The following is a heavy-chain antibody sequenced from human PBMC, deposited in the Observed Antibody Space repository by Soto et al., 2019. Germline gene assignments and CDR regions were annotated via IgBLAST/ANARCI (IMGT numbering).Heavy chain of an antibody. CDR3: ARHDYDILYQGDYYYYYMDV. J-gene: IGHJ6*03. D-gene: IGHD3-9*01. CDR2: IYYSGST. Sequence: SETLSLTCTVSGGSISSYYWSWIRQPPGKGLEWIGYIYYSGSTNYNPSLKSRVTISVDTSKNQFSLKLSSVTAADTAVYYCARHDYDILYQGDYYYYYMDVWGKGTTVTVSS. V-gene: IGHV4-59*08. CDR1: GGSISSYY.